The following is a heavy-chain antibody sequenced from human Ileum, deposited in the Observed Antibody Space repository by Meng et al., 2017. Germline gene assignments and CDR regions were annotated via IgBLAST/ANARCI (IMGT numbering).Heavy chain of an antibody. CDR2: MNLGGSP. CDR1: GRSSSSSDW. J-gene: IGHJ4*02. V-gene: IGHV4-4*02. CDR3: AHIFDS. Sequence: QVQLQGSGPGLVEPSGTLSLTCAVSGRSSSSSDWWSWVRQPPGKGLEWIAEMNLGGSPNYNPSLKSRVTMSVDKSNDHLSLQLTSVTAADTAVYYCAHIFDSWGQGTLVTVFS.